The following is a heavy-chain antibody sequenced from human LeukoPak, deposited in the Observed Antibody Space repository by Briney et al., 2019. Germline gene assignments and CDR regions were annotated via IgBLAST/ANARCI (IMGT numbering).Heavy chain of an antibody. V-gene: IGHV3-7*01. J-gene: IGHJ4*02. CDR3: ARDNGGALDY. CDR1: GFTFSSYW. D-gene: IGHD3-16*01. CDR2: IKQDASDK. Sequence: GGSLRLSCEASGFTFSSYWMGWVRQAPGKGLEWVANIKQDASDKNYVDSVKGRFTISRDNAKNSVYLQMNSLGADDTAVYYCARDNGGALDYWGQGSLVTASS.